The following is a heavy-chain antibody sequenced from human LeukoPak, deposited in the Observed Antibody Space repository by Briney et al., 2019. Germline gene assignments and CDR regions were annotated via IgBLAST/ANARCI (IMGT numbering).Heavy chain of an antibody. CDR1: GYSFTRYW. CDR2: IYPGDSDP. CDR3: ARPYCSGGSCYPINYFDY. Sequence: GESLKISCKGSGYSFTRYWIGWVRQMPGKGLEWMGIIYPGDSDPRYSPSFQGQVTISADKSISTAYLQWSSLKRSDSAGCFCARPYCSGGSCYPINYFDYWGQGTLVTVSS. J-gene: IGHJ4*02. D-gene: IGHD2-15*01. V-gene: IGHV5-51*01.